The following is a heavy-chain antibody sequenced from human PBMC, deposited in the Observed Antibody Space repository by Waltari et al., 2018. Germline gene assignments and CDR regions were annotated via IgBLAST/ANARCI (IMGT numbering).Heavy chain of an antibody. D-gene: IGHD7-27*01. CDR3: ARDRTGDSNHDAFDI. V-gene: IGHV1-3*01. CDR1: GYTFTSYA. CDR2: INAGNGNT. Sequence: QVQLVQSGAEVKKPGASVKVSCKASGYTFTSYAMHWVRQAPGQRLEWMGWINAGNGNTKYSQKFQGRFTITTDESTSTAYMELSSLRSEDTAVYYCARDRTGDSNHDAFDIWGQGTMVTVSS. J-gene: IGHJ3*02.